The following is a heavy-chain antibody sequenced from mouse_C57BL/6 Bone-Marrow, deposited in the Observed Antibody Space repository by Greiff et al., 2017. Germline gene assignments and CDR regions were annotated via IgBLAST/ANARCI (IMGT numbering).Heavy chain of an antibody. CDR1: GYSITSGYY. CDR2: ISYDGSN. CDR3: ARVRGLRGPYYYAMDY. D-gene: IGHD2-2*01. V-gene: IGHV3-6*01. Sequence: EVQLQQSGPGLVKPSQSLSLTCSVTGYSITSGYYWNWIRQFPGNKLEWMGYISYDGSNNYNPSLKNRISITRDTSKNQFFLKLNSVTTEDTATYYCARVRGLRGPYYYAMDYWGQGTSVTVSS. J-gene: IGHJ4*01.